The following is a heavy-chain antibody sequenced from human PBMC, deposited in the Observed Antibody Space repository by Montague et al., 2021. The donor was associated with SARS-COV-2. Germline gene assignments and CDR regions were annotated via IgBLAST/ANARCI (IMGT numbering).Heavy chain of an antibody. Sequence: TLSLTCTVSGGSISSGSYCWSWIRQPAGKGLEWIGRIYTSGSTNYNPSLKSRVTISVDTSKNQFSLKLSSVTAADTAVYYCAREPFSPLYYYYYGMDVWGQGTTVTVSS. V-gene: IGHV4-61*02. D-gene: IGHD3-3*02. CDR2: IYTSGST. CDR1: GGSISSGSYC. J-gene: IGHJ6*02. CDR3: AREPFSPLYYYYYGMDV.